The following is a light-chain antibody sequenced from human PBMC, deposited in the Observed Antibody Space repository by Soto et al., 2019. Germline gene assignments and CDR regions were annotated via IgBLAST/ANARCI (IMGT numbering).Light chain of an antibody. V-gene: IGKV3-15*01. J-gene: IGKJ4*01. Sequence: EIVMTQSPATLSVSPGERATLSCRASQSISSDLAWYQQKPGHPPRLLIYGASTRATGIPARFSGSGSGTEFTLTISSLQSEDFAVYYCQQYRGLAFGGGTTVEIK. CDR2: GAS. CDR3: QQYRGLA. CDR1: QSISSD.